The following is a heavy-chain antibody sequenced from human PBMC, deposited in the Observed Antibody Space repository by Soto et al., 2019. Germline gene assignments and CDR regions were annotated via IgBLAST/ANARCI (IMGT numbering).Heavy chain of an antibody. CDR2: ISGSGGST. D-gene: IGHD2-2*01. J-gene: IGHJ4*02. CDR1: GFTFSSYA. CDR3: AKDHGVGVVPAARGFDY. V-gene: IGHV3-23*01. Sequence: EVQLLESGGGLVQPGGSLRLSCAASGFTFSSYAMSWVRQAPGKGLEWVSAISGSGGSTYYADSVKGRFTISRDNSKNTLYLQMNSLRAEDTAVYYCAKDHGVGVVPAARGFDYWGQGTLVTVSS.